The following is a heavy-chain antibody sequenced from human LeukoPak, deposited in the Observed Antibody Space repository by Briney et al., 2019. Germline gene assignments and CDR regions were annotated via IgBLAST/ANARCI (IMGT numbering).Heavy chain of an antibody. V-gene: IGHV3-23*01. CDR3: AKGASWSDY. D-gene: IGHD6-13*01. J-gene: IGHJ4*02. CDR1: GFIFSSFA. Sequence: GGSLRLSCAASGFIFSSFAMSWVRQAPGKGLEWVSVISGSGGSTDYADAVKGRFTISRDNYKNTLSLQMNSLRVEDTAVYYCAKGASWSDYWGQGTPVSVSS. CDR2: ISGSGGST.